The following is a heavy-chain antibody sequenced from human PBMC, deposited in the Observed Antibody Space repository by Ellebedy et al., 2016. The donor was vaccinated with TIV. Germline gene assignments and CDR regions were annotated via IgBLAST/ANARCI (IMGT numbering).Heavy chain of an antibody. V-gene: IGHV5-51*01. CDR2: IYPGDSAT. D-gene: IGHD4-17*01. CDR1: GYSFTNYW. CDR3: ARLITVTTVYFDY. Sequence: GESLKISCKASGYSFTNYWIGWVRQIPGKGLEWVGMIYPGDSATRYSPSFQGQVTISADKSISTAHLQWNSLKASDTAMYYCARLITVTTVYFDYWGQGTLVTVSS. J-gene: IGHJ4*02.